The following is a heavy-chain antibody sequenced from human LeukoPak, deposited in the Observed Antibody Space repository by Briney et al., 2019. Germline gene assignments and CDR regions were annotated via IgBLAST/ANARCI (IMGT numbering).Heavy chain of an antibody. CDR1: GFTFSSYA. CDR3: AKASDYYGSGRGNHYYYYGMDV. J-gene: IGHJ6*02. CDR2: IRYDGSNK. D-gene: IGHD3-10*01. Sequence: GGSLRLSCAASGFTFSSYAMHWVRQAPGKGLEWVAFIRYDGSNKYYADSVKGRFTISRDNSKNTLYLQMNSLRAEDTAVYYCAKASDYYGSGRGNHYYYYGMDVWGQGTTVTVSS. V-gene: IGHV3-30*02.